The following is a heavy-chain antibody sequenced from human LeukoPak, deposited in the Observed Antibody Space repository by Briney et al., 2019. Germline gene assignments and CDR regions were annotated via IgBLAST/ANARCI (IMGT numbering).Heavy chain of an antibody. D-gene: IGHD3-22*01. CDR2: TNHSGST. Sequence: SETLSLTCAVYGGSFSGYYWSWIRQPPGKGLEWIGETNHSGSTNYNPSLKSRVTISVDTSKNQFSLKLSSVTAADTAVYYCARVATPEPYYYDSSGYYLDYWGQGTLVTVSS. CDR3: ARVATPEPYYYDSSGYYLDY. V-gene: IGHV4-34*01. J-gene: IGHJ4*02. CDR1: GGSFSGYY.